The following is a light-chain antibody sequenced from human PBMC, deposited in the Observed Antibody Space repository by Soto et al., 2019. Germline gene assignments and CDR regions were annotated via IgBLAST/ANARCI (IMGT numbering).Light chain of an antibody. J-gene: IGKJ1*01. CDR1: QSIFGNY. V-gene: IGKV3-20*01. Sequence: EVMLTQSPGTLSLSPGERATLSCRASQSIFGNYLAWYQQKSGQAPRLLIYGASNRATGIPDRFSGSGSGTDFTLTISRLEPEDFAVYYCQQYGTSPRTFGQGTKVEF. CDR3: QQYGTSPRT. CDR2: GAS.